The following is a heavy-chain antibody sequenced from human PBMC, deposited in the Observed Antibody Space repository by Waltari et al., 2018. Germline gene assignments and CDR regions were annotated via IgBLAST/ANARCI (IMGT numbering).Heavy chain of an antibody. D-gene: IGHD4-17*01. CDR3: ARDHTRYGDYSSDL. J-gene: IGHJ4*02. CDR2: INTDTGHP. CDR1: GYAFNTYA. V-gene: IGHV7-4-1*02. Sequence: QVQLVQSGSEVKKPGASVKVSCKASGYAFNTYAINWVRQAPGQGLQWMGWINTDTGHPTNAPGFTGRCVFSLDTSVTTTFLKISDLRAEDTAVYFCARDHTRYGDYSSDLWGQGALVTVSS.